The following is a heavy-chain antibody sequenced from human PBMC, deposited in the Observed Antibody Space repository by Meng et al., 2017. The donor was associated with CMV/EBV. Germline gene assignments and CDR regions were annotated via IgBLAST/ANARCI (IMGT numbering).Heavy chain of an antibody. CDR3: ARVTSRVAGAFDY. D-gene: IGHD1-14*01. J-gene: IGHJ4*02. Sequence: QVQLQESGPGLVKPSQTLSLACTVSGGSISSGDYYWSWIRQPPGKGLEWIGYIYYSGSTYYNPSLKSRVTISVDTSKNQFSLKLSSVTAADTAVYYCARVTSRVAGAFDYWGQGTLVTVSS. V-gene: IGHV4-30-4*08. CDR1: GGSISSGDYY. CDR2: IYYSGST.